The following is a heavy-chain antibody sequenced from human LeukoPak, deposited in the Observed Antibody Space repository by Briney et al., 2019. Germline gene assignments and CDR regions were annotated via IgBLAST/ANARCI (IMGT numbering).Heavy chain of an antibody. CDR1: GGSFSGYY. CDR3: ARVRGNYYEYQRNFDY. Sequence: SETLSLTCAVYGGSFSGYYWSWIRQPPGKGLEWIGEINHSGSTNYNPSLKSRVTISVDTSKNQFSLKLSSVTAADTAVYYCARVRGNYYEYQRNFDYRGQGTLVTVSS. J-gene: IGHJ4*02. V-gene: IGHV4-34*01. D-gene: IGHD3-22*01. CDR2: INHSGST.